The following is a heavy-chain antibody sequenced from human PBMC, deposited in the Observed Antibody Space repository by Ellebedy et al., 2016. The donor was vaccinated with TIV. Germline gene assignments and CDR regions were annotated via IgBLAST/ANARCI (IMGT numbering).Heavy chain of an antibody. CDR3: ARRGSYGDYAVQVNSWFDR. CDR1: GFSFRSYW. D-gene: IGHD3-16*01. CDR2: IYQEGSTK. Sequence: GGSLRLSCVASGFSFRSYWMSWVRQAPGEGLEWVANIYQEGSTKYYVDSVKGRFTISRDNAKNSLFLQMNSLRVEDTAVYYCARRGSYGDYAVQVNSWFDRWGRGTLVSVSS. V-gene: IGHV3-7*01. J-gene: IGHJ5*02.